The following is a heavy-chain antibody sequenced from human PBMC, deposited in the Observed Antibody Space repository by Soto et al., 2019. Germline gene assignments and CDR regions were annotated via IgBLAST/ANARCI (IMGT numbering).Heavy chain of an antibody. J-gene: IGHJ5*02. CDR2: IYPTGST. Sequence: SETLSLTCTVSGDSFSNYYCDWVRKSAGKGLEWIGRIYPTGSTTYNPSLKSRLTMSVDTSKNQFSLRLTSMTAADTAVYYCATGRSEVVPGAMDTWGQGTLVTVSS. CDR1: GDSFSNYY. D-gene: IGHD2-2*01. V-gene: IGHV4-4*07. CDR3: ATGRSEVVPGAMDT.